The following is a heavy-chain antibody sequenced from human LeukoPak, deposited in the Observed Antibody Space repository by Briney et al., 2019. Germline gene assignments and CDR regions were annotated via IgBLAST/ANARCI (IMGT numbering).Heavy chain of an antibody. J-gene: IGHJ4*02. Sequence: SQTLSLTCTVSGGSISSGDYYWSWIRQPPGKGLEWIGYIYYSGSTYYNPSLKSRVTISVDTSKNQFSLKLSSVTAADTAVHYCARVRYYYGSGSLDDYWGQGTLVTVSS. CDR2: IYYSGST. D-gene: IGHD3-10*01. CDR1: GGSISSGDYY. CDR3: ARVRYYYGSGSLDDY. V-gene: IGHV4-30-4*01.